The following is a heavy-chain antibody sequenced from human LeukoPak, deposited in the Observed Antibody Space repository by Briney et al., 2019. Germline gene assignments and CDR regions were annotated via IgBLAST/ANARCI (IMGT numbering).Heavy chain of an antibody. CDR3: AKERRDGYANFPYYYYYMDV. CDR1: GFTFSSYG. V-gene: IGHV3-30*02. D-gene: IGHD5-24*01. CDR2: IRYDGSNK. J-gene: IGHJ6*03. Sequence: GGSLRLSCAASGFTFSSYGTHWVRQAPGKGLEWVAFIRYDGSNKYYADSVKGRFTISRDNSKNTLYLQMNSLRAEDTAVYYCAKERRDGYANFPYYYYYMDVWGKGTTVTISS.